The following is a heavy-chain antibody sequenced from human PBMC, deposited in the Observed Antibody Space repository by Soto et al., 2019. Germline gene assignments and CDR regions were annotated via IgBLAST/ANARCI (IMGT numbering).Heavy chain of an antibody. CDR2: IYDSGSP. CDR3: AAGEASSRNLAPYYLDF. Sequence: PSETLSLTCTVSGGSVSSGSYYWSWIRQPPGKGLEWIGYIYDSGSPYYNPSLRSRVTISEDTSKNQFSLKLLSVTTADTAVYFCAAGEASSRNLAPYYLDFWGQGTLVTVSS. J-gene: IGHJ4*02. D-gene: IGHD6-13*01. CDR1: GGSVSSGSYY. V-gene: IGHV4-61*01.